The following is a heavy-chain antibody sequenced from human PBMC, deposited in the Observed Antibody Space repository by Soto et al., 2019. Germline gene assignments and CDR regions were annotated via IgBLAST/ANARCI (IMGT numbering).Heavy chain of an antibody. Sequence: GGSLRLSCAASGFTFSGSAMHWVRQASGKGLEWVGRIRSKANSYATAYAASVKGRFTISRDDSKNTAYLQMNSLKTDDTAVYYCTRQPYDYVWGSYRDAFDIWGQGTMVTVSS. CDR2: IRSKANSYAT. J-gene: IGHJ3*02. CDR3: TRQPYDYVWGSYRDAFDI. D-gene: IGHD3-16*02. CDR1: GFTFSGSA. V-gene: IGHV3-73*01.